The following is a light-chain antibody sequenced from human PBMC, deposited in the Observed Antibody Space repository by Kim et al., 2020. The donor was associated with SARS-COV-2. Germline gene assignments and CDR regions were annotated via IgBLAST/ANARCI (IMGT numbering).Light chain of an antibody. Sequence: SYELTQPPSVSVSPGQTASITCSGDKVGDKYTCWYQQKPGQSPLLVIYQDAKRPSGIPERFSGSNSGDTATLTISETQTVDEADYYCQAWDNSVTPVVFGGGTKLTVL. CDR2: QDA. J-gene: IGLJ2*01. V-gene: IGLV3-1*01. CDR1: KVGDKY. CDR3: QAWDNSVTPVV.